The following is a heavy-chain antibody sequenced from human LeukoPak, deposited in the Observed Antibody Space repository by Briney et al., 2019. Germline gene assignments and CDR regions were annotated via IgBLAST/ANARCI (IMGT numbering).Heavy chain of an antibody. CDR3: ARHNHAYDWDH. V-gene: IGHV3-33*08. J-gene: IGHJ4*02. Sequence: GGSLRLSCAASGFTFSSYAMSWVRQAPGKGLVWVTVIWPDGSIKYYADSVKGRFTVSRDNSKNTLYLQMNGLRAEDTAVYYCARHNHAYDWDHWGQGTLVTVSS. CDR2: IWPDGSIK. D-gene: IGHD5-12*01. CDR1: GFTFSSYA.